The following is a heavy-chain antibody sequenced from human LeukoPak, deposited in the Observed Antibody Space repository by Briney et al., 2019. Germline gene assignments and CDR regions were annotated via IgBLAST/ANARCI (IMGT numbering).Heavy chain of an antibody. J-gene: IGHJ4*02. Sequence: GGSLRLSCAASGFTFSDYGMHWVRQAPGKGLEWVAVIWYDGSNKYYADSVKGRFTISSDNSRYTLYLQMNSLRAEDTAVYYCVRELPPVVQYYFDYWGPGTLVTVSS. D-gene: IGHD3-22*01. CDR3: VRELPPVVQYYFDY. CDR1: GFTFSDYG. V-gene: IGHV3-33*01. CDR2: IWYDGSNK.